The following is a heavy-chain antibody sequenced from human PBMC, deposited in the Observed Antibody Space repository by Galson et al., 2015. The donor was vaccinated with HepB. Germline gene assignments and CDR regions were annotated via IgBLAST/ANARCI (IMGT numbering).Heavy chain of an antibody. CDR2: IKSKPDGGTK. CDR1: GFTFSKAW. D-gene: IGHD3-3*01. V-gene: IGHV3-15*07. J-gene: IGHJ4*02. CDR3: TTDSVGYDFWSAYYPFDY. Sequence: SLRLSCAASGFTFSKAWMNWVRQAPGKGLEWVGRIKSKPDGGTKDYAAPVKGRFTISRDDSTNTLYLQINGLKTEDTAVYYCTTDSVGYDFWSAYYPFDYWGQGTLVTVSS.